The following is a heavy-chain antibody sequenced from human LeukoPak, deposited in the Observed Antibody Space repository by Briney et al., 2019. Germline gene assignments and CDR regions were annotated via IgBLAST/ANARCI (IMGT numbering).Heavy chain of an antibody. J-gene: IGHJ4*02. CDR1: GGSISSGGYS. Sequence: PSETLSLTCAVSGGSISSGGYSWSWIRQPPGKGLEWIGYIYHSGSTYYNPSLKSRVTISVDRSKNQFSLKLSSVTAADTAVYYCARRRRGGGNFDYWGQGTLVTVSS. CDR2: IYHSGST. D-gene: IGHD4-23*01. CDR3: ARRRRGGGNFDY. V-gene: IGHV4-30-2*01.